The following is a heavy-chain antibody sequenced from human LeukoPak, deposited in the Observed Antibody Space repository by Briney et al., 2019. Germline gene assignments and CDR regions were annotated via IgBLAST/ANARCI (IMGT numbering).Heavy chain of an antibody. V-gene: IGHV3-23*01. CDR1: GFTFSSYA. Sequence: GGSLRLSCAASGFTFSSYAMSWVRQAPGRGLEWVSSISGGGFTAYYADSVKGRLTISRDNSKYTLYLQMNSLRAEDTAVYYCAKDAYSDYDYYYYMDVWGKGTTVTVSS. CDR3: AKDAYSDYDYYYYMDV. CDR2: ISGGGFTA. D-gene: IGHD4-17*01. J-gene: IGHJ6*03.